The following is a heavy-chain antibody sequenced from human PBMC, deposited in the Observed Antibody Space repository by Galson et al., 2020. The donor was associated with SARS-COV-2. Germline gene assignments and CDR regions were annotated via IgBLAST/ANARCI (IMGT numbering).Heavy chain of an antibody. V-gene: IGHV3-11*01. CDR2: ISSSGTSA. CDR1: GFIFSDHY. D-gene: IGHD1-26*01. CDR3: ATRGLRSGY. J-gene: IGHJ4*02. Sequence: GESLKISCAASGFIFSDHYMNWIRQAPGKGLEWVSEISSSGTSAYYADSVKGRFTMSRDNGKNSLYLEMDRLRADDTAMYFCATRGLRSGYWGQGTPVIVSS.